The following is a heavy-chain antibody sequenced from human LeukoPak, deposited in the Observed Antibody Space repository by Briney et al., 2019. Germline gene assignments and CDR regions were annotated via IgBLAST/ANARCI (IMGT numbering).Heavy chain of an antibody. J-gene: IGHJ3*02. CDR2: INAGNGNT. Sequence: ASVKVSCKASGDTFTSYAMHWVRQAPGQRLEWMGWINAGNGNTKYSQKFQGRVTITRDTSASTAYMELSSLRSEDTAVYYCARGLVIPDAFDIWGQGTMVTVSS. D-gene: IGHD3-9*01. V-gene: IGHV1-3*01. CDR1: GDTFTSYA. CDR3: ARGLVIPDAFDI.